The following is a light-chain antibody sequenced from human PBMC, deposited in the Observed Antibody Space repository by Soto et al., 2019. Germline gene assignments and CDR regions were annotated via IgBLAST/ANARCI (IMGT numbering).Light chain of an antibody. V-gene: IGKV3-20*01. J-gene: IGKJ1*01. CDR3: QQYGSSPRT. CDR2: GAS. CDR1: QSVSSSY. Sequence: IALTQSPGTLSLSPGERATLSCRASQSVSSSYLAWYQQKPGQAPRLLIYGASSRATGIPDRFSGSGSGTDFTLSISRLEPEEAAVYYCQQYGSSPRTLGQGTKLDIK.